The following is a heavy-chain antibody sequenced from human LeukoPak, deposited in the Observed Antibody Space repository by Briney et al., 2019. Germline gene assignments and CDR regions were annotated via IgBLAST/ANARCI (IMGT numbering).Heavy chain of an antibody. CDR1: GGSISSSNW. CDR2: IYHSGST. CDR3: ARDLGYSYGLQAVDY. D-gene: IGHD5-18*01. V-gene: IGHV4-4*02. J-gene: IGHJ4*02. Sequence: PSGTLSLTCAVSGGSISSSNWWSWVRQPPGKGLEWIGEIYHSGSTNYNLSLKSRVTISVDKSKNQFSLKLSSVTAADTAVYYCARDLGYSYGLQAVDYWGQGTLVTVSS.